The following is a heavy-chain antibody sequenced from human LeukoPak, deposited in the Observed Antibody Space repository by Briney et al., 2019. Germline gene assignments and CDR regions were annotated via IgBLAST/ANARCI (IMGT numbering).Heavy chain of an antibody. Sequence: ASVKVSCKASGYTFTSYGISWVRQAPGQGLEWMGWISAYNGNTNYAQKLQGRVTMTTDTSTSTAYMELRSLRSDDTAVYYCARDHTTVVWFGELPPFNYYYYMDVWGKGTTVTVSS. V-gene: IGHV1-18*01. D-gene: IGHD3-10*01. CDR3: ARDHTTVVWFGELPPFNYYYYMDV. J-gene: IGHJ6*03. CDR2: ISAYNGNT. CDR1: GYTFTSYG.